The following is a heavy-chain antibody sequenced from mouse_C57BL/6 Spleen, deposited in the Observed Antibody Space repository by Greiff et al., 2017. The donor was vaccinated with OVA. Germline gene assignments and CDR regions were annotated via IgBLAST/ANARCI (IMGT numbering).Heavy chain of an antibody. CDR1: GFSLTSYA. Sequence: VQGVESGPGLVAPSQSLSITCTVSGFSLTSYAISWVRQPPGKGLEWLGVIWTGGGTNYNSALKSRLSISKDNSKSQVFLKMNSLQTDDTARYYCARTEPAQASYAMDYWGQGTSVTVSS. V-gene: IGHV2-9-1*01. CDR3: ARTEPAQASYAMDY. D-gene: IGHD3-2*02. CDR2: IWTGGGT. J-gene: IGHJ4*01.